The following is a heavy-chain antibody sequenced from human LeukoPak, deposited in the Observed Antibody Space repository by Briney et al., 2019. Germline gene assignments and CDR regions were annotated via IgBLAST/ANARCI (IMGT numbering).Heavy chain of an antibody. CDR1: GVSLSSTTYY. D-gene: IGHD3-10*01. CDR2: IFRSGTA. Sequence: PAETLSLTCTVSGVSLSSTTYYWGWIRQPPGKGLEFIGIIFRSGTAYYNPSLRSRVAISVDTSTNQFSLRLSSVTAADTAVYYCARQMVWGVQYYFDYWGQGTLVTVSS. J-gene: IGHJ4*02. V-gene: IGHV4-39*01. CDR3: ARQMVWGVQYYFDY.